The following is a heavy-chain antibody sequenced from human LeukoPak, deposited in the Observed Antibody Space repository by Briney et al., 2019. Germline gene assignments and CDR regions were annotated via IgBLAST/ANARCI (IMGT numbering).Heavy chain of an antibody. Sequence: GESLKISCKGSGYSFTSYWIGWVRQMPGKGLEWMGIIYPGDSDTRYSPSFQGQVTISADKSISTAYLQWSSLKASDTAMYYCARAPGYCRGGSCYSSEYFQHWGQGTLVTVSS. V-gene: IGHV5-51*01. CDR1: GYSFTSYW. D-gene: IGHD2-15*01. CDR3: ARAPGYCRGGSCYSSEYFQH. J-gene: IGHJ1*01. CDR2: IYPGDSDT.